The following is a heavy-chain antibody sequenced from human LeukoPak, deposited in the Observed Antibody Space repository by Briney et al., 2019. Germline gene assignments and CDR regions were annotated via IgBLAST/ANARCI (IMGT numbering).Heavy chain of an antibody. Sequence: SETLSLTCTVSGGPISSSSYYWGWIRQPPGKGLEWIGSIYYSGSTYYNPSLKSRVTISVDTSKNQFSLKLSSVTAADTAVYYCAREYSSSGYYYYYYMDVWGKGTTVTVSS. CDR1: GGPISSSSYY. D-gene: IGHD6-6*01. J-gene: IGHJ6*03. V-gene: IGHV4-39*07. CDR2: IYYSGST. CDR3: AREYSSSGYYYYYYMDV.